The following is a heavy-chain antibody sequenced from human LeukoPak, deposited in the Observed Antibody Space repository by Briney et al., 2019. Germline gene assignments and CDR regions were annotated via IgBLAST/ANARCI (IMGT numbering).Heavy chain of an antibody. V-gene: IGHV3-23*01. CDR1: GFTFSSYA. D-gene: IGHD2-2*01. J-gene: IGHJ4*02. Sequence: GGSLRLSCAASGFTFSSYAMSWVRQAPGKGLEWVSGISGSGGRTHYADSVKGRFTISRDNSKNTLYLQMNSLRVEGTAVYYCAKDPGYQVVYCFDYWGQGTLVTVSS. CDR3: AKDPGYQVVYCFDY. CDR2: ISGSGGRT.